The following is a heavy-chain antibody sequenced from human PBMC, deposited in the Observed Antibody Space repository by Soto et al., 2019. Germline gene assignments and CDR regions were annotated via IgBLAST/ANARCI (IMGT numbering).Heavy chain of an antibody. Sequence: GGSLRLSCAASGFTFSNYAMTWVRQAPGKGLEWVSAISSSGGSTYYADSVRGRFTISRDNSKNTLYLQMNSLRDEDTAIYHCAKDRSSWFYFDYWGQGTLVTVSS. CDR2: ISSSGGST. CDR1: GFTFSNYA. V-gene: IGHV3-23*01. CDR3: AKDRSSWFYFDY. D-gene: IGHD3-10*01. J-gene: IGHJ4*02.